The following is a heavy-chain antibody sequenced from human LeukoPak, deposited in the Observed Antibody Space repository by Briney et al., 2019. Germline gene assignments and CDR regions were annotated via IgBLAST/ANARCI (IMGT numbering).Heavy chain of an antibody. Sequence: SETLSLTCTVSGGSLSSSSYYWRWLRQPPGKELEWIGSIYYSGSTYYNPSLKSRVTISVDTSKNQFSLKLSSVTAADTAVYYCSGPLYGDFDYWGQGTLVTVSS. CDR3: SGPLYGDFDY. J-gene: IGHJ4*02. V-gene: IGHV4-39*01. D-gene: IGHD4-17*01. CDR1: GGSLSSSSYY. CDR2: IYYSGST.